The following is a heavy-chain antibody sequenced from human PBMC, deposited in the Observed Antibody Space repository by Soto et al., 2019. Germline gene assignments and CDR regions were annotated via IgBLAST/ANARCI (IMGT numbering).Heavy chain of an antibody. V-gene: IGHV3-74*01. CDR2: INSDGSHT. CDR3: AKEGAYGDYASETWFDS. J-gene: IGHJ5*01. Sequence: EVQLVESGGGLVQPGGSLRLSCAASGFTFFAYWIHCFRQVPGKGLVWVSRINSDGSHTSYADSVRGRFTISRDNSKKTVHLQINSLTAEHTAVYYCAKEGAYGDYASETWFDSWGQGSLVTVSS. D-gene: IGHD4-17*01. CDR1: GFTFFAYW.